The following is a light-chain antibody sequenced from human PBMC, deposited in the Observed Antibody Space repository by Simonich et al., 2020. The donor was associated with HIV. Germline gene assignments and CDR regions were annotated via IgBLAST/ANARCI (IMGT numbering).Light chain of an antibody. V-gene: IGKV1-NL1*01. J-gene: IGKJ2*01. Sequence: IQLTQSPSSLSASVGDRVTITCRASQDISSALAWYQHKPGKAPKLLLYAASRLESGVPSRFSGSGSGTDYTLTISSLQPEDFATYYCQQYYSTLMYTFGQGTKLEIK. CDR3: QQYYSTLMYT. CDR1: QDISSA. CDR2: AAS.